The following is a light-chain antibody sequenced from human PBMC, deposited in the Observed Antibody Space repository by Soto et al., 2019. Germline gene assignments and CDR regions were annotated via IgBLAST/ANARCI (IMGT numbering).Light chain of an antibody. CDR3: QQYNNWPRT. CDR1: QSVGHN. CDR2: GAS. J-gene: IGKJ1*01. Sequence: DIVMTQSPVTLSVSPGDRATPSCRASQSVGHNLAWFQQKPGQAPRLLIYGASAGATGIPDRFSGSGFGTEFTLTISSLQSEDLAVYYCQQYNNWPRTFGQGTKVEMK. V-gene: IGKV3-15*01.